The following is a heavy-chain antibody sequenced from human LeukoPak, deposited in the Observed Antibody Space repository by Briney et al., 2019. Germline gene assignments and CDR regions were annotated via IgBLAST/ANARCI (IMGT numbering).Heavy chain of an antibody. CDR3: ARERDAYAGFDY. CDR1: GFTFSTYE. D-gene: IGHD5-24*01. CDR2: IKQDGSEK. Sequence: GGSLRLSCAASGFTFSTYEMHWVRQAPGKGLEWVANIKQDGSEKYYVDSVKGRFTISRDNAKNSLYLQMNSLRAEDTAVYYCARERDAYAGFDYWGQGTLVTVSS. V-gene: IGHV3-7*01. J-gene: IGHJ4*02.